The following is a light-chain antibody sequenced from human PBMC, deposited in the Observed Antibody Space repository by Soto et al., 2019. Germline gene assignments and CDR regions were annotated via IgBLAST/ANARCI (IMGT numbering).Light chain of an antibody. CDR1: QSISSY. J-gene: IGKJ1*01. V-gene: IGKV1-39*01. Sequence: DIQMTQSPSSLSASVGDRVTITCRASQSISSYLNWYQQKPGKAPKLLIYAASSLQSGVPSRFSGSGSGTEFTLTISRLQPEDFATYYCQQSYSTPPTFGQATKVEIK. CDR3: QQSYSTPPT. CDR2: AAS.